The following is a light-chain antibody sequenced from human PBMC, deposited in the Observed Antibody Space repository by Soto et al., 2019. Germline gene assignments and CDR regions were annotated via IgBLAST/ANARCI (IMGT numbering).Light chain of an antibody. CDR1: QSIDVW. V-gene: IGKV1-5*03. CDR3: QQYNVYWT. CDR2: KAS. J-gene: IGKJ1*01. Sequence: DIHMAQSPSTLSASVGDRVTITCRASQSIDVWLARYQQKAGKAPKLLIYKASTLESGVPSRFSGSGSGTDFTLTISSPQPDDLATYYCQQYNVYWTFGQGTKVEIK.